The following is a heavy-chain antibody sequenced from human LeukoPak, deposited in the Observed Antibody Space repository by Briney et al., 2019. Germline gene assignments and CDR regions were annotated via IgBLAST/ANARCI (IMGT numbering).Heavy chain of an antibody. Sequence: SVKVSCKASGGTFSSHSFNWVRQAPGQGLEWLGGIIPMSSTTKYAQNFQGRVTITADESTSTAFMELSSLRPEDTALYYCARPRTYYDSWSGYPPFDYWGQGTLVTVSS. J-gene: IGHJ4*02. CDR2: IIPMSSTT. D-gene: IGHD3-3*01. CDR1: GGTFSSHS. CDR3: ARPRTYYDSWSGYPPFDY. V-gene: IGHV1-69*13.